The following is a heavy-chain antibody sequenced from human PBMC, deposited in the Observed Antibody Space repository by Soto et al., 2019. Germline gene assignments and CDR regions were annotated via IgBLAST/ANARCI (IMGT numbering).Heavy chain of an antibody. V-gene: IGHV4-31*02. J-gene: IGHJ5*02. CDR1: GGSISSGGYY. CDR2: IYYTGST. CDR3: ALTTSWFDP. Sequence: SETLSLTCTVSGGSISSGGYYWSWIRQHPGKGLEWIGYIYYTGSTYYNPSLKSRVTISVDTSMNQFSLKLTSVTAADTAVYYCALTTSWFDPWGQGALVTVSS. D-gene: IGHD4-17*01.